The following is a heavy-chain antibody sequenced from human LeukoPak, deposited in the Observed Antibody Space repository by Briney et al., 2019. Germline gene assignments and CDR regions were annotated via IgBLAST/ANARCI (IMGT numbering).Heavy chain of an antibody. J-gene: IGHJ4*02. CDR1: GFTFSSYS. V-gene: IGHV3-21*04. Sequence: GGSLRLSCAASGFTFSSYSMNWVRQAPGKGLEWVSSISSSSSYIYYADSVKGRFTISRDNAKSSLYLQMNSLRAEDTAVYFCARVRRGGDSRYFDYWGQGALVTVSS. CDR2: ISSSSSYI. D-gene: IGHD2-21*02. CDR3: ARVRRGGDSRYFDY.